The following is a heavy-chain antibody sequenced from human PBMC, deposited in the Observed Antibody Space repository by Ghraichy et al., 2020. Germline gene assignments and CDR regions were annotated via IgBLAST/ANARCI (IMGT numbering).Heavy chain of an antibody. V-gene: IGHV4-39*01. J-gene: IGHJ6*02. CDR3: ARRAVGYQYFYGLDV. Sequence: SQTLSLTCSVSGDSIISSSYYWDWIRQPPGKGLEWIGSIYYSGTTYYSPPLKTRVTVSIDTSKNQFSLRLKSVTATDTAVYYCARRAVGYQYFYGLDVWGQGTTVIVSS. CDR2: IYYSGTT. D-gene: IGHD1-26*01. CDR1: GDSIISSSYY.